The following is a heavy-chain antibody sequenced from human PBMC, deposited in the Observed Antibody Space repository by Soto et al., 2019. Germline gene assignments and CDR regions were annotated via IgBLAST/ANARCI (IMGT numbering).Heavy chain of an antibody. D-gene: IGHD4-4*01. V-gene: IGHV3-30-3*01. Sequence: GGSLRLSCAASGFTFSSYAMHWVRQAPGKGLEWVAVISYDGSNKYYADSVKGRFTISRDNSKNTLYLQMNSLRAEDTAVYYCARVMITVSTYYYYYGMDVWGQGTTVTVYS. CDR3: ARVMITVSTYYYYYGMDV. CDR2: ISYDGSNK. CDR1: GFTFSSYA. J-gene: IGHJ6*02.